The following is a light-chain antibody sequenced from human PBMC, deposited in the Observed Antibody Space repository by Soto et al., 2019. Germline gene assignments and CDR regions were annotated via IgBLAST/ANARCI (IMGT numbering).Light chain of an antibody. J-gene: IGLJ2*01. Sequence: QSALTQPASVSGSPGQSITFSCTGTSSDVGSYNYVSWYQQHPGKAPKLMIYDVSNRPSGVSNRFSGSKSGNTASLTISGLQAEDEADYNCSSYTSSSTLVFGGGTKLTVL. CDR3: SSYTSSSTLV. CDR2: DVS. V-gene: IGLV2-14*03. CDR1: SSDVGSYNY.